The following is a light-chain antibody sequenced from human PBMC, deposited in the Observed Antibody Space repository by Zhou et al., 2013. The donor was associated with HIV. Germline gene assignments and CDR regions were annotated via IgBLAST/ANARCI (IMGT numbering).Light chain of an antibody. CDR3: QQYGGPCS. V-gene: IGKV3-20*01. J-gene: IGKJ2*04. CDR1: QSVSSA. CDR2: GTY. Sequence: EIVMTQSPATLSVSPGERATLSCRASQSVSSALAWYQQKTGQAPRLLIYGTYSRATGIPDRFSGSGSGTDFTLTISRLEPEDFAVYYCQQYGGPCSFGQGTKLEIK.